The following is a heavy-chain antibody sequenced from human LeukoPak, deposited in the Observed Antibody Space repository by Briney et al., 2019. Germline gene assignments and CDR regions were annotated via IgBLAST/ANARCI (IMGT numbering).Heavy chain of an antibody. CDR3: ARGESAYSSSSGLDY. D-gene: IGHD6-6*01. Sequence: ASVKVSCKASGYTFTGYYMHWVRQAPGQGLEWMGWINPNSGGANYAQKFQGRVTMTRDTSISTAYMELSRLRSDDTAVYYCARGESAYSSSSGLDYWGQGTLVTVSS. CDR2: INPNSGGA. J-gene: IGHJ4*02. V-gene: IGHV1-2*02. CDR1: GYTFTGYY.